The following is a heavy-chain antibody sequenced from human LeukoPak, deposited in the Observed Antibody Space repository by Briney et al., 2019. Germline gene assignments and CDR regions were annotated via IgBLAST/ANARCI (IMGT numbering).Heavy chain of an antibody. CDR3: ARALAGFSFDP. CDR1: GFTFSDYY. Sequence: GGSLRLSCAASGFTFSDYYMSWIRQAPGKGLEWVSYISNSGTTIYYADSVKGRSTISRDNAKNSLYLQMNSLRAEDTAMYYCARALAGFSFDPWGQGTLVAVSS. CDR2: ISNSGTTI. J-gene: IGHJ5*02. D-gene: IGHD3-10*01. V-gene: IGHV3-11*01.